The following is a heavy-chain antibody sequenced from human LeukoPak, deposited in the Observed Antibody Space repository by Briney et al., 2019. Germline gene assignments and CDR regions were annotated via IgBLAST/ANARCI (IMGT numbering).Heavy chain of an antibody. CDR2: ISSSGSTI. CDR1: GFTFSSYE. J-gene: IGHJ4*02. V-gene: IGHV3-48*03. Sequence: PGGSLRLSCAASGFTFSSYEMNWVRQAPGKGLEWVSYISSSGSTIYYADSVKGRFTISRDNAKNSLYLQMNSLRAEDTAVYYCARDPCYYDSSGNQVYWGQGTLVTVSS. D-gene: IGHD3-22*01. CDR3: ARDPCYYDSSGNQVY.